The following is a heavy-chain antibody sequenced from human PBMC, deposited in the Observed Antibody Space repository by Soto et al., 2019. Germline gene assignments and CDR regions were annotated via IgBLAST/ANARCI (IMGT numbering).Heavy chain of an antibody. Sequence: QVQLQESGPGLVKPSQTLSLTCTVSGGSISTVDYWWSWIRQSPDMGLEWIGHIYDGGRTYNNPSLDSXXTXSXXTSKSQLSLTLSSVSAADTAVYYCARGPSGDKVDSWGQGTLVTVSS. J-gene: IGHJ4*02. CDR2: IYDGGRT. D-gene: IGHD7-27*01. CDR3: ARGPSGDKVDS. V-gene: IGHV4-30-4*01. CDR1: GGSISTVDYW.